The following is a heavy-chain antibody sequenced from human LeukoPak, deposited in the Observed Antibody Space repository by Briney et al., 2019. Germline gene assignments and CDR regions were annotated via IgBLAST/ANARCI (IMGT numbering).Heavy chain of an antibody. J-gene: IGHJ1*01. Sequence: GESLKISCAASGFTFSNYGMHWVRQAPGKGLEWVAVIWYDGSNRYYADSVKGRFTISRDNSKNTLYLQMNSLRAEDTAVYYCARGDYYDSSGYSQYFQHWGQGTLVTVSS. V-gene: IGHV3-33*01. D-gene: IGHD3-22*01. CDR3: ARGDYYDSSGYSQYFQH. CDR2: IWYDGSNR. CDR1: GFTFSNYG.